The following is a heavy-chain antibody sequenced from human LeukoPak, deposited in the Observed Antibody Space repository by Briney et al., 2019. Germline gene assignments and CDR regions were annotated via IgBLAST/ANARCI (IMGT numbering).Heavy chain of an antibody. CDR2: IQPADSQT. J-gene: IGHJ3*02. Sequence: PGESLKISCMGSEYRFTTYWIDWVRQVPGKGLEWMGLIQPADSQTRYNPSFQGQVTLSDDKSINTAYLQWSSLRPSDTAIYYCARRLRTGGFDIWGQGTEVTVSS. D-gene: IGHD1-1*01. V-gene: IGHV5-51*01. CDR1: EYRFTTYW. CDR3: ARRLRTGGFDI.